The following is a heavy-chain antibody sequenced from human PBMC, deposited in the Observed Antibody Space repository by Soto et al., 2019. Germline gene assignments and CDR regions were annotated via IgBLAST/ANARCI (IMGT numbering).Heavy chain of an antibody. J-gene: IGHJ3*02. Sequence: PGGSLRLSCAASGFTVSSNYMSWVRQAPGKGLEWVSVIYSGGSTYYADSVKGRFTISRDNSKNTLYLQMNSLRAEDTAVYYCASVRSRYYYDSSGYYPGAFDIWGQGTMVTVSS. CDR1: GFTVSSNY. CDR2: IYSGGST. D-gene: IGHD3-22*01. V-gene: IGHV3-53*01. CDR3: ASVRSRYYYDSSGYYPGAFDI.